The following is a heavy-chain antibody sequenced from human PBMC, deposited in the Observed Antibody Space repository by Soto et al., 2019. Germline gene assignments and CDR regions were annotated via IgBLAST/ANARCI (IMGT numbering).Heavy chain of an antibody. CDR1: GYTFTSYA. CDR3: ARNEYVPGAFDI. Sequence: GASVKVSCKASGYTFTSYAMHWVRQAPGQRLEWMGWINAGNGNTKYSQKFQGRVTITRDTSASTAYMELRSLRSDDTAVYYCARNEYVPGAFDIWGQGTMVTVSS. CDR2: INAGNGNT. V-gene: IGHV1-3*01. J-gene: IGHJ3*02. D-gene: IGHD3-16*01.